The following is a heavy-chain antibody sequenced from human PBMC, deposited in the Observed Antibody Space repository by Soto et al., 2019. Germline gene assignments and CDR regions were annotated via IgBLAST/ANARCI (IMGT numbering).Heavy chain of an antibody. D-gene: IGHD3-10*01. V-gene: IGHV1-69*01. CDR2: IIPIFGTP. Sequence: QVQLVQSGAEVKKPGSSVKVSCKASGGILRTYAISWLRQAPGQGLEWMGGIIPIFGTPNYAQTFQGRVTITADETTSTAYMELSKLKTEDTAVYYCARDREDYGSGNYYNRIGFWGQGTLVTVSS. CDR1: GGILRTYA. CDR3: ARDREDYGSGNYYNRIGF. J-gene: IGHJ4*02.